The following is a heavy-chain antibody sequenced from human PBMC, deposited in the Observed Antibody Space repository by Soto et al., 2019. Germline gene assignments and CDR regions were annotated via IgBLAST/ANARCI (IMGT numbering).Heavy chain of an antibody. Sequence: GGSLRLSCAASGFTFSSYSMNWVRQAPGKGLEWVSSISSSSSYIYYADSVKGRFTISRDNAKNSLYLQMNSLRAEDTAVYYCARDPRIAVAGPPPPSFDYWGQGTLVTVSS. CDR3: ARDPRIAVAGPPPPSFDY. CDR1: GFTFSSYS. CDR2: ISSSSSYI. V-gene: IGHV3-21*01. J-gene: IGHJ4*02. D-gene: IGHD6-19*01.